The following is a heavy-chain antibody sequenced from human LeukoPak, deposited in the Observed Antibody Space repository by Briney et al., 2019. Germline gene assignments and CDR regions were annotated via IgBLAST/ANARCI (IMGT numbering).Heavy chain of an antibody. D-gene: IGHD3-16*01. CDR3: ARDHTDYLWNGDY. V-gene: IGHV1-69*04. J-gene: IGHJ4*02. Sequence: SVKVSCKASGGTFSSYAISWVRQAPGQGLEWMGRIIPILGIANYAQKFQGRVTITADKSTSTAYMELSSLRSEDTAVYYCARDHTDYLWNGDYWGQGTLVTVSS. CDR1: GGTFSSYA. CDR2: IIPILGIA.